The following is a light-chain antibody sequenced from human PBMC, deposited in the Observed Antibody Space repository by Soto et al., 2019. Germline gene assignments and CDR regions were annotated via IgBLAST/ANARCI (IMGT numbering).Light chain of an antibody. V-gene: IGKV3-20*01. CDR2: GAS. Sequence: EIVLTQSPGTLSLSPGERATLSCRSSQSVSSSYLAWYQQKPGQAPRLLIYGASYRATGIPDRFSGSGSGTDFTLTISRLEPEEFAVYYCQQYGSSRTFGQGTKVEVK. CDR3: QQYGSSRT. CDR1: QSVSSSY. J-gene: IGKJ1*01.